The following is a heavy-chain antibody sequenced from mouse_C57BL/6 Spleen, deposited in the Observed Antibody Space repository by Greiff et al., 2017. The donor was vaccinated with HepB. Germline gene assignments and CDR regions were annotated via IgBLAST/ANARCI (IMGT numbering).Heavy chain of an antibody. J-gene: IGHJ4*01. CDR3: ARGSSYDMDY. CDR1: GYSFTDYN. Sequence: EVQLQQSGPELVKPGASVKMSCKASGYSFTDYNMNWVKQSNGKSLEWIGGINLNYGSTSYNQKFKGKATLTVDQSSSTAYMQLNSLTSEDSAVYYVARGSSYDMDYWGQGTSVTVSS. V-gene: IGHV1-39*01. D-gene: IGHD3-1*01. CDR2: INLNYGST.